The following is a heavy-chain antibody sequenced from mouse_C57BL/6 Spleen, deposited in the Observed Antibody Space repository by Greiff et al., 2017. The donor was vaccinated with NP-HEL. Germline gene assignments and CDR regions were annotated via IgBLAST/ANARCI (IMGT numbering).Heavy chain of an antibody. Sequence: DVKLVESEGGLVQPGSSMKLSCTASGFTFSDYYMAWVRQVPEKGLEWVANINYDGSSTYYLDSLKSRFIISRDNAKNILYLQMSSLKSEDTATYYCARDNYSNYDWYFDVWGTGTTVTVSS. CDR1: GFTFSDYY. D-gene: IGHD2-5*01. CDR2: INYDGSST. CDR3: ARDNYSNYDWYFDV. J-gene: IGHJ1*03. V-gene: IGHV5-16*01.